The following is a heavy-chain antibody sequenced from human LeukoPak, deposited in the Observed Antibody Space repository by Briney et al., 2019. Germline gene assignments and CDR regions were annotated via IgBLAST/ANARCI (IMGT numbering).Heavy chain of an antibody. CDR3: ARGYCSSTSCTEGVGDY. CDR1: GYSFTSYW. V-gene: IGHV5-51*01. CDR2: IYPGDSDT. J-gene: IGHJ4*02. Sequence: GESLQISCKGSGYSFTSYWIGWVRQMPGKGLEWMGIIYPGDSDTKYSPSFQGQVTISADKSISTAYLQWSSLKASDTAMYYCARGYCSSTSCTEGVGDYWGQGTLVTVSS. D-gene: IGHD2-2*01.